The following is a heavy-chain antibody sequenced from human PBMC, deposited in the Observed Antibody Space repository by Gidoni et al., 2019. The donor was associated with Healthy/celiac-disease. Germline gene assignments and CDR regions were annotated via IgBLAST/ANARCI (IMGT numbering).Heavy chain of an antibody. D-gene: IGHD6-13*01. V-gene: IGHV3-7*05. J-gene: IGHJ6*02. CDR2: IKQDGSEK. Sequence: EVQLVESGGGLVQPGGSLRLSCAASGFTFSSYWMRWVRQAPGKGLEWVANIKQDGSEKYYVDSVKGRFTISRDNAKNSLYLQMNSLRAEDTAVYYCASVPIYSSSWYGMDVWGQGTTVTVSS. CDR3: ASVPIYSSSWYGMDV. CDR1: GFTFSSYW.